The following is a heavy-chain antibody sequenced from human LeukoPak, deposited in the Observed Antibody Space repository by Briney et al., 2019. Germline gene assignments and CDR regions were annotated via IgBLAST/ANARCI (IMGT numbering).Heavy chain of an antibody. J-gene: IGHJ4*02. D-gene: IGHD3-22*01. CDR2: ISSSSRYI. V-gene: IGHV3-21*01. Sequence: PGGSLRLSCAASGFTFSTYSMNWVRQAPGKGLEWVSSISSSSRYIYYADTVKGRFTISRDNAKNSLYLQMNSLRDEDTAVYYCAREANYYDSSGYRRDLDYWGQGTLVTVSS. CDR3: AREANYYDSSGYRRDLDY. CDR1: GFTFSTYS.